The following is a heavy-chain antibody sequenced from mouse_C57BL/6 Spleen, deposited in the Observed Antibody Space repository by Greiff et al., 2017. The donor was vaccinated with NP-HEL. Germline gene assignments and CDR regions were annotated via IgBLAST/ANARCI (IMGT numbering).Heavy chain of an antibody. Sequence: QVQLQQPGAELVKPGASVKMSCKASGYTFTSYWITWVKQRPGQGLEWIGDIYPGSGSTNYNEKFKSKATLTVDTSSSTAYMQLSSLTSEDSAVYYCARRELRRGIYYAMDYWGQGTSVTVSS. V-gene: IGHV1-55*01. J-gene: IGHJ4*01. CDR2: IYPGSGST. CDR1: GYTFTSYW. D-gene: IGHD2-12*01. CDR3: ARRELRRGIYYAMDY.